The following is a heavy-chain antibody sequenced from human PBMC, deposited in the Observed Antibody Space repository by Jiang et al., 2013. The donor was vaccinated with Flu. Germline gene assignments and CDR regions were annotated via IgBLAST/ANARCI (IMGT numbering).Heavy chain of an antibody. CDR2: INPNSGGT. V-gene: IGHV1-2*02. CDR1: GYTFTGYY. D-gene: IGHD5-18*01. Sequence: GAEVKKPGASVKVSCKASGYTFTGYYMHWVRQAPGQGLEWMGWINPNSGGTNYAQKFQGRVTMTRDTSISTAYMELSRLRSDDTAVYYCARGVDGRGYSYGDAFDIWGQGTMVTVSS. J-gene: IGHJ3*02. CDR3: ARGVDGRGYSYGDAFDI.